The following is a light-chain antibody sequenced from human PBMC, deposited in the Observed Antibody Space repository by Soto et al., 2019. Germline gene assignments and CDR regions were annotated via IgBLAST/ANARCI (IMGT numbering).Light chain of an antibody. Sequence: EIVMTQSTGTLSLSPGERATLGCRASQSVSSYLAWYQQKPGQAPRLLIYDASNRATGIPARFSGSGSGTDFTLTISSLEPEDFAVYYCQQRSNWPPITFGQGTRLEI. J-gene: IGKJ5*01. CDR2: DAS. V-gene: IGKV3-11*01. CDR1: QSVSSY. CDR3: QQRSNWPPIT.